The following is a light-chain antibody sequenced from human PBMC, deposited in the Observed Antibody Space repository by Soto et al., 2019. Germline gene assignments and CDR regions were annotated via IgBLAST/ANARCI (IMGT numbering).Light chain of an antibody. Sequence: DVVLTRSPDSLAVALGERATINCKSSKNIIYISNNNNYLAWYQQKPGQAPRLLIYGASSRATGIPDRFSGSGSGTDFTLTISRLEPEDFAVYYCQQYGSSPPWTFGQGTKVDIK. CDR3: QQYGSSPPWT. CDR1: KNIIYISNNNNY. V-gene: IGKV4-1*01. J-gene: IGKJ1*01. CDR2: GAS.